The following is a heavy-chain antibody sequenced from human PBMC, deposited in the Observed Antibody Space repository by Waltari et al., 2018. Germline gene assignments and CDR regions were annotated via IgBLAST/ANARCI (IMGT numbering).Heavy chain of an antibody. V-gene: IGHV4-59*01. Sequence: QVQLQESGPGLVKPSETLSLTCSVSGDSISSYYWSWIRQPPGKGLEWLGYIAYSGSTKYNPSLKRRGTISVDRSRDQVSLKVKSVTAADTAVYFCARTPPSVTSDWYFDLWGRGTLVIVSS. D-gene: IGHD4-17*01. J-gene: IGHJ2*01. CDR3: ARTPPSVTSDWYFDL. CDR1: GDSISSYY. CDR2: IAYSGST.